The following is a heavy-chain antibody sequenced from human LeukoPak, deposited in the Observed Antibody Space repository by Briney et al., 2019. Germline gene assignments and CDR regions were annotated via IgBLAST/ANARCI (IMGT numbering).Heavy chain of an antibody. CDR3: ARHPRLLWFGLFDY. CDR2: IYYSGST. J-gene: IGHJ4*02. D-gene: IGHD3-10*01. V-gene: IGHV4-39*01. Sequence: KPSETLSLTCTVSGGSISSSSYYWGWICQPPGKGLEWIGSIYYSGSTYYNPSLKSRVTISVDTSKNQFSLKLSSVTAADTAVYYCARHPRLLWFGLFDYWGQGTLVTVSS. CDR1: GGSISSSSYY.